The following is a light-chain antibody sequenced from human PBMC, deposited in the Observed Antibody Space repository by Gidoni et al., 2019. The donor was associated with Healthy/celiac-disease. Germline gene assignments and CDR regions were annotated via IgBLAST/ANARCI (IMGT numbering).Light chain of an antibody. J-gene: IGLJ3*02. V-gene: IGLV3-21*02. Sequence: VLTQPHSRSVAPGPAATITCGGTFIGAKRVHWYQLRPGQAPGLVLYHDTARPSGIPERFSGSNSGNTATLIISSVEAGDEADYYCQVWYSDSDHWVFGAGPKVTVL. CDR3: QVWYSDSDHWV. CDR1: FIGAKR. CDR2: HDT.